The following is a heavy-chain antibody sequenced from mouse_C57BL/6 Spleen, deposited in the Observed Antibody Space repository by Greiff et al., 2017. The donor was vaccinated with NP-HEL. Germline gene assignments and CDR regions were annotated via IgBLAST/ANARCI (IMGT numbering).Heavy chain of an antibody. CDR2: IHPNSGST. CDR3: ARGAYSNLYWYFDV. D-gene: IGHD2-5*01. CDR1: GYTFTSYW. Sequence: QVQLQQPGAELVKPGASVKLSCKASGYTFTSYWMPWVKQRPGQGLEWIGMIHPNSGSTNYNEKFKSKATLTVDKSSSTAYMQLSSMTSEDAAVYYCARGAYSNLYWYFDVWGTGTTVTVSS. J-gene: IGHJ1*03. V-gene: IGHV1-64*01.